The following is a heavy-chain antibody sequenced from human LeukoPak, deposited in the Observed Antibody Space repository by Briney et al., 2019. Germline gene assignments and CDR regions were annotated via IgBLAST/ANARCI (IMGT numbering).Heavy chain of an antibody. V-gene: IGHV1-8*01. D-gene: IGHD3-22*01. CDR3: ARVTSSGYYIFDY. Sequence: ASVTVSCKASGYTFTSYDINWVRQAPGQGLEWMGWMNPNSGNTGYAQKFQGRVTMTRNTSISTAYMELSSLRSEDTAVYYCARVTSSGYYIFDYWGQGTLVTVSS. CDR2: MNPNSGNT. J-gene: IGHJ4*02. CDR1: GYTFTSYD.